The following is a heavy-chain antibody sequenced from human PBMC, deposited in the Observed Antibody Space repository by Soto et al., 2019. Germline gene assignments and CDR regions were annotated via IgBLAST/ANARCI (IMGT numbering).Heavy chain of an antibody. Sequence: QVQLVQSGAGVKKPGSSVKVSCKASGGTFSSYAISWVRQAPGQGLEWMGGIITIFGTANYAQKFQGRVTITADESTSAAYMELSSLRSEDTGVYYCARDNLGETVGTRDYWGQGTLVTVSS. D-gene: IGHD3-16*01. J-gene: IGHJ4*02. CDR2: IITIFGTA. V-gene: IGHV1-69*01. CDR1: GGTFSSYA. CDR3: ARDNLGETVGTRDY.